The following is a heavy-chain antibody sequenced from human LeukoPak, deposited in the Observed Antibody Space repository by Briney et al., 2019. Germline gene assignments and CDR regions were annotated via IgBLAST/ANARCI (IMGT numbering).Heavy chain of an antibody. V-gene: IGHV4-4*07. CDR1: GGSISSYY. D-gene: IGHD1-26*01. Sequence: SETLSLTCTVSGGSISSYYWSWIRQPAGKGLEWIRPIYTSGSTNYNPSLKSRVTMSIDTSKNQLYLKLSSVTAADTAVYYCARDEWGRSIYWGQGTLVTVSS. J-gene: IGHJ4*02. CDR2: IYTSGST. CDR3: ARDEWGRSIY.